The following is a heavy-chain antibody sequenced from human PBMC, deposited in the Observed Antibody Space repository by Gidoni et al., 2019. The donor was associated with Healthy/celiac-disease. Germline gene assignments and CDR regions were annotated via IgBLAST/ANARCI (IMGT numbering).Heavy chain of an antibody. V-gene: IGHV3-11*01. J-gene: IGHJ4*02. D-gene: IGHD3-10*01. Sequence: QVQLVESGGGLVKPGGYLRLYCADSGLLFSEYYMSWIRQAPGRGLDWFSYISSSVSTTYYAASVKGRFTISRDNAKNSLYLQMNSLSAEDTAVYYCAIDVVYYIGPGYWGQGTLVSVSS. CDR3: AIDVVYYIGPGY. CDR2: ISSSVSTT. CDR1: GLLFSEYY.